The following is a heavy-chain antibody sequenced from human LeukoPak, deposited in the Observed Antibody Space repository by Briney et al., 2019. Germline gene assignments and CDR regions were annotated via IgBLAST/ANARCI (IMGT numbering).Heavy chain of an antibody. CDR1: GFTFSSYS. CDR2: ISSSSSYI. CDR3: ARLPRRGGYELDY. D-gene: IGHD5-12*01. Sequence: GGSLRLSCAASGFTFSSYSMNWVRQAPGKGLEWVASISSSSSYIYYAESVKGRFTISRDNAKNSLYLHMNSLRAEDTAVYYCARLPRRGGYELDYWGQGTLVTVSS. J-gene: IGHJ4*02. V-gene: IGHV3-21*01.